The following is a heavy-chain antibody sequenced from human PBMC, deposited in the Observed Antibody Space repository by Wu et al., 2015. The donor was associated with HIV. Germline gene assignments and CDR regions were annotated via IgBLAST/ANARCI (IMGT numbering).Heavy chain of an antibody. J-gene: IGHJ4*02. V-gene: IGHV4-34*01. Sequence: QVQLQQWGAGLLKPSETLSLTCAVYGGSFSGYYWSWIRQPPGRGLEWIGEINHSGSTNYNPSLKSRVTISVDTSKNQFSLNLSSVTAADTAVYYCAREVDGYWGQGTLVTVSS. CDR2: INHSGST. CDR1: GGSFSGYY. D-gene: IGHD5-12*01. CDR3: AREVDGY.